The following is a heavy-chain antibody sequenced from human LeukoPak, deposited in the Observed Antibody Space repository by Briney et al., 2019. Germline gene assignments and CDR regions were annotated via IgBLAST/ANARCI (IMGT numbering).Heavy chain of an antibody. CDR3: ARDPIAAASNWFDP. D-gene: IGHD6-13*01. CDR1: GYTFTGYY. J-gene: IGHJ5*02. CDR2: INPNSGGT. V-gene: IGHV1-2*02. Sequence: ASVKVSFKASGYTFTGYYMHWVRQAPGQGLEWMGWINPNSGGTNYAQKFQGRVTMTGDTSISTAYMELSRLRSDDTAVYYCARDPIAAASNWFDPWGQRTLVTVSS.